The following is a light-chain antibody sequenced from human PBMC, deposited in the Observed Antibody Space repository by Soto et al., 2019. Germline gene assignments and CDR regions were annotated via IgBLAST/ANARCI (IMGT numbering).Light chain of an antibody. CDR2: KAS. Sequence: DIQMTQSPSTLSGSVGDRVTITCRASQTISSWLAWYQQKPGKAPKLLIYKASTLKSGVPSRFSGSGSGTEFTLTISSLQTDDFATDYCQHYNSYSEAFGQGPKVELK. CDR3: QHYNSYSEA. V-gene: IGKV1-5*03. CDR1: QTISSW. J-gene: IGKJ1*01.